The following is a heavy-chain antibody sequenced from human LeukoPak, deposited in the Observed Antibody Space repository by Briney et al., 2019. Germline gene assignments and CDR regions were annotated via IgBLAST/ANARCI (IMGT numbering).Heavy chain of an antibody. V-gene: IGHV3-30-3*01. Sequence: GGSLRLSCAASGFTFSTYAMHWVRQAPGKGLEWVAVISYDGSNKYYGDSVKGRFTISRDNSKSTLYLQMNSLRAEDTAVYYCAREEGYSYGTFDYWGQGTLVTVSS. D-gene: IGHD5-18*01. CDR2: ISYDGSNK. J-gene: IGHJ4*02. CDR3: AREEGYSYGTFDY. CDR1: GFTFSTYA.